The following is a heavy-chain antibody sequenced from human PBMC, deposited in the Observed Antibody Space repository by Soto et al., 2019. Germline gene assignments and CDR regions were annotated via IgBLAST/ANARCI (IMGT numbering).Heavy chain of an antibody. V-gene: IGHV4-31*03. D-gene: IGHD3-22*01. CDR1: GGSISSGGYY. Sequence: QVQLQESGPGLVKPSQTLSLTCTVSGGSISSGGYYWSWIRQHPGKGLEWIGYIYYSGSTYYNPSLKSRVTISVDTSKNQFSLKLSSVTAADTAVYYCARAVWYYYDSSGYYGSIFDYWGQGTLVTVSS. CDR3: ARAVWYYYDSSGYYGSIFDY. CDR2: IYYSGST. J-gene: IGHJ4*02.